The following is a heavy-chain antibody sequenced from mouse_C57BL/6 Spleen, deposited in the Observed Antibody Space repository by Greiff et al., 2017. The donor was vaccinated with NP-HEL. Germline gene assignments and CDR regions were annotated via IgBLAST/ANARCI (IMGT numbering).Heavy chain of an antibody. CDR2: ISYDGSN. Sequence: EVQLQQSGPGLVKPSQSLSLTCSVTGYSITSGYYWNWIRQFPGNKLEWMGYISYDGSNNYNPSLKNRISITRDTSKNQFFLKLNSVTTEDTATYYCARVGTRDYFDYWGQGTTLTVSS. D-gene: IGHD3-3*01. V-gene: IGHV3-6*01. CDR1: GYSITSGYY. CDR3: ARVGTRDYFDY. J-gene: IGHJ2*01.